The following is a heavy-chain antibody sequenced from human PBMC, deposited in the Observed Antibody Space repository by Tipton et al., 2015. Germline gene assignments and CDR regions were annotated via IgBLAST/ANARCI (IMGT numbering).Heavy chain of an antibody. D-gene: IGHD3-16*01. J-gene: IGHJ4*02. CDR3: ARGGPGGTYCFDY. CDR1: GFTFSSYA. V-gene: IGHV3-23*01. CDR2: ISGSGDKT. Sequence: SLRLSCAASGFTFSSYAMTWVRQAPGKGLEWVSGISGSGDKTYYADSVQGRFTISRDNSRNTVYLQMNSLRVDDTAVYYCARGGPGGTYCFDYWGQGALVTVAS.